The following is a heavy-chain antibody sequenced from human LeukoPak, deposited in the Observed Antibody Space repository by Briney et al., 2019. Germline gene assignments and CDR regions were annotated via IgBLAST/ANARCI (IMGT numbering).Heavy chain of an antibody. Sequence: GRSLRLSCAASGFTFSNYGMHWVRQAPGKGLQWVAFISYDGSNKYYADSVKGRFTISRDNSKNTLYLQMNSLRAEDTAVYYCAKDPRRYTRTGGYFDYWGQGTLVTVSS. J-gene: IGHJ4*02. CDR2: ISYDGSNK. V-gene: IGHV3-30*18. CDR3: AKDPRRYTRTGGYFDY. CDR1: GFTFSNYG. D-gene: IGHD6-13*01.